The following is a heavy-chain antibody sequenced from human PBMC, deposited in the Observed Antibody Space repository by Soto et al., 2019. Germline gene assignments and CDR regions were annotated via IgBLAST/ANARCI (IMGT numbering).Heavy chain of an antibody. CDR1: GYTFTSYG. D-gene: IGHD2-2*01. V-gene: IGHV1-18*04. CDR3: ARDQLQREDIVVVPAGPQAYTGYYYGMDV. Sequence: ASVKVSCKASGYTFTSYGISWVRQAPGQGLEWMGWISAYNGNTNYAQKLQGRVTMTTDTSTSTAYMELRSLRSDDTAVYYCARDQLQREDIVVVPAGPQAYTGYYYGMDVWSQGTTVTVSS. J-gene: IGHJ6*02. CDR2: ISAYNGNT.